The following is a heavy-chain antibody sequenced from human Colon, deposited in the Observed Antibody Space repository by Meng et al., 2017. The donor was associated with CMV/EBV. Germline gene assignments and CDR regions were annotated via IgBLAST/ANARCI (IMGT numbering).Heavy chain of an antibody. CDR2: IYAGGRST. CDR3: AGVMVPEASLRYGMDV. D-gene: IGHD2-21*01. J-gene: IGHJ6*02. V-gene: IGHV3-23*03. Sequence: GGSLRLSCTTSGFNFGDYAMTWVRQAPGKGLEWVSLIYAGGRSTYYAAAVKGRFTVSRDNSENTVYLEMNNLRAEDTAVYYCAGVMVPEASLRYGMDVWGQGTTVTVSS. CDR1: GFNFGDYA.